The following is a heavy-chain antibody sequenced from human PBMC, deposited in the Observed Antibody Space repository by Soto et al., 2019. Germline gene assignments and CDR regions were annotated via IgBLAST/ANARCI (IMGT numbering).Heavy chain of an antibody. Sequence: SETLSLTCAVYGGSFSGYYWTWIHQPPVTGLEWIGEINHSGSTNYNPSLKSRVTISVDTSKNQFSLKLTSVTAADTAVYYCARPKLALDGQSPIGNWFDPWGQGTLVTVSS. D-gene: IGHD3-3*02. CDR2: INHSGST. J-gene: IGHJ5*02. CDR1: GGSFSGYY. V-gene: IGHV4-34*01. CDR3: ARPKLALDGQSPIGNWFDP.